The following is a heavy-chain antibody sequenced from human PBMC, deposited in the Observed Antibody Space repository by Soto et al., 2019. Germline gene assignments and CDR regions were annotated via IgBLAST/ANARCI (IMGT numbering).Heavy chain of an antibody. D-gene: IGHD4-17*01. J-gene: IGHJ3*01. CDR2: LKPDGTEK. Sequence: DVQLVESGGGLVQPGGSLRLSCAASGFTFSTYWMSWVRQAPGKGLEWVANLKPDGTEKYYPGSLQGRFTISRDNAKDSLYLQVDSLGTEDTAIYFCVRAGKPYGFDFWGQGTMVTVSS. CDR3: VRAGKPYGFDF. CDR1: GFTFSTYW. V-gene: IGHV3-7*04.